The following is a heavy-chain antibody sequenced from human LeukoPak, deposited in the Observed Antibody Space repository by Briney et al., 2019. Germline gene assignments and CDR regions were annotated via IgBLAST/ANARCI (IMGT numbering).Heavy chain of an antibody. CDR3: ARDFPKTTAVTRFSY. V-gene: IGHV3-7*01. D-gene: IGHD4-23*01. CDR2: IKQDGSEK. CDR1: GFTFSSYG. J-gene: IGHJ4*02. Sequence: GGSLRLSFAASGFTFSSYGMSWVRQAPGKGLEWVANIKQDGSEKYYVDSVKARFTISTDNATNSLYLQMTSLRAADTAVYYCARDFPKTTAVTRFSYWGQGTLVTVSS.